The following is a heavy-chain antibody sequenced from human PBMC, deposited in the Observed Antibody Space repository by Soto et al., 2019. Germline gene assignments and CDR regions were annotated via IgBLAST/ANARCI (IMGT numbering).Heavy chain of an antibody. CDR1: GFTFSTYS. D-gene: IGHD1-26*01. Sequence: PGGSLRLSCAASGFTFSTYSMNWVRQAPGKGLEWVSYISSSSTTKYYTDSVKGRFTISRDNAKNSLYLQMNSLRDEDTAVYYCAREEVGATTGFDFCGQGTLVTVSS. CDR3: AREEVGATTGFDF. V-gene: IGHV3-48*02. J-gene: IGHJ4*02. CDR2: ISSSSTTK.